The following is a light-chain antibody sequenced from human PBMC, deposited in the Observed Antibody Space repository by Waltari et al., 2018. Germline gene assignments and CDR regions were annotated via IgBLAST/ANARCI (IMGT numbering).Light chain of an antibody. Sequence: QSVLTQPPSVSGAPGQRVTISCTGSSSNIGTGYDVPWYQQLPGTAPKLLIYDNTNRPSGVPDRFSGSTSGTSASLAITGLQAEDEGDYYCQSYDISLNGWVFGGGTKLTVL. CDR2: DNT. V-gene: IGLV1-40*01. CDR1: SSNIGTGYD. J-gene: IGLJ3*02. CDR3: QSYDISLNGWV.